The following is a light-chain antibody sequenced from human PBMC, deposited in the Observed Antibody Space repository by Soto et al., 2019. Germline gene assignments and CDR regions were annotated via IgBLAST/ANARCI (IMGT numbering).Light chain of an antibody. J-gene: IGKJ1*01. CDR3: QQYGRT. CDR2: GAS. Sequence: EIVLTQSPGTLSLSLGERATLSCRASQSISSSYLAWYQQKPGQAPRLLFYGASSRATGIPDRFSGSGSGTDFTLTISRLEPEDFAVYYCQQYGRTFGQGTKVEIK. V-gene: IGKV3-20*01. CDR1: QSISSSY.